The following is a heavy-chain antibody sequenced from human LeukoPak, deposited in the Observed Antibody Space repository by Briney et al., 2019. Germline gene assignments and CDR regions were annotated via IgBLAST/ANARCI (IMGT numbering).Heavy chain of an antibody. D-gene: IGHD5-18*01. V-gene: IGHV3-21*01. CDR1: GFTFSSYS. Sequence: GGSLRLSCAASGFTFSSYSMNWVRQAPGKGLEWVSSISSSSSYICYADSVKGRFTISRDNAKNSLYLQMNSLRAEDTAVYYCARDVGGYSYGFVYWGQGTLVTVSS. J-gene: IGHJ4*02. CDR2: ISSSSSYI. CDR3: ARDVGGYSYGFVY.